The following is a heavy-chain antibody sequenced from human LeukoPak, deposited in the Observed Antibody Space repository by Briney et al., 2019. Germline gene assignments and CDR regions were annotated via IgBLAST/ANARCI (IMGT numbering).Heavy chain of an antibody. CDR1: GFTFGDYA. CDR2: IRSKAYGGTT. CDR3: TSSHYDYVWGSYRPNQLPPNFDY. J-gene: IGHJ4*02. Sequence: GRSLRLSCTASGFTFGDYAMSWVRQAPGEGLEWVGFIRSKAYGGTTEYAASVKGRFTISRDDSKSIAYLQMNSLKTEDTAVYYCTSSHYDYVWGSYRPNQLPPNFDYWGQGTLVTVSS. D-gene: IGHD3-16*02. V-gene: IGHV3-49*04.